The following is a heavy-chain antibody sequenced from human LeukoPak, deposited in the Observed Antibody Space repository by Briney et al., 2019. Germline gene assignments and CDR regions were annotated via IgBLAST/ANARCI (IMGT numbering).Heavy chain of an antibody. CDR1: GFTFSSYD. CDR3: ARALVTGTFDY. J-gene: IGHJ4*02. V-gene: IGHV3-13*01. D-gene: IGHD1-1*01. Sequence: GGSLRLSCAASGFTFSSYDMHWVRQATGKGLEWVSAIGTAGDTYYPGSVKGRFTISRENAKNSLYLQMNSLRAGDTAVYYCARALVTGTFDYWGQGTLITVSS. CDR2: IGTAGDT.